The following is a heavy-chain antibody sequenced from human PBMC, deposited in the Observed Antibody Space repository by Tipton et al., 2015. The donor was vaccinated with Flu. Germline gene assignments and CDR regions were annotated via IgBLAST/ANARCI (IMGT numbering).Heavy chain of an antibody. J-gene: IGHJ4*02. CDR3: ARYYYDSSGYPQGAYYFDY. Sequence: TLSLTCTVSGGSISSGSYYWSWIRQPAGKGLEWIGRIYTSGSTNYNPSLKSRVTISVDTSKNQFSLKLNSVTAADTAVYYCARYYYDSSGYPQGAYYFDYWGQGTLVTVSS. CDR1: GGSISSGSYY. D-gene: IGHD3-22*01. V-gene: IGHV4-61*02. CDR2: IYTSGST.